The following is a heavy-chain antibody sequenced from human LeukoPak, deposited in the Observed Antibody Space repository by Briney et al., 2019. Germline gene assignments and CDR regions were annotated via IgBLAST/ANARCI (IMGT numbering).Heavy chain of an antibody. CDR1: GFTFSSYS. V-gene: IGHV3-21*01. J-gene: IGHJ6*02. Sequence: GGSLRLSCAASGFTFSSYSMNWVRQAPGKGLEWVSSISSSSSYIYYADSVKGRFTISRDNAKNPLYLQMNSLRAEDTAAYYCASSTYYDILTGYYFDYYYYYGMDVWGQGTTVTVSS. CDR3: ASSTYYDILTGYYFDYYYYYGMDV. CDR2: ISSSSSYI. D-gene: IGHD3-9*01.